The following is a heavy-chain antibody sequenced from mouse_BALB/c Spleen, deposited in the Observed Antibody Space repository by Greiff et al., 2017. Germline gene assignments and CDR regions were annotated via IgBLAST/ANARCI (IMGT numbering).Heavy chain of an antibody. D-gene: IGHD1-1*02. CDR2: INPGSSTI. J-gene: IGHJ4*01. CDR3: ARLGRVYAMDY. Sequence: VEPGGSLNLSCAASGFDFSRYWMSWARQAPGKGQEWIGEINPGSSTINYTPSLKDKFIISRDNAKNTLYLQMSKVRSEDTALYYCARLGRVYAMDYWGQGTSVTVSS. V-gene: IGHV4-2*02. CDR1: GFDFSRYW.